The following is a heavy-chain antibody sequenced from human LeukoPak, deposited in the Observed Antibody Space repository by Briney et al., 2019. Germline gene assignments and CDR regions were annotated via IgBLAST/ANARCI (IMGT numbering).Heavy chain of an antibody. D-gene: IGHD6-19*01. J-gene: IGHJ4*02. Sequence: GGSLRLSCAASRFTFSTYSMTWVRQAPGKGLEWVSYISSSSGTIYYADSVKGRFTVSRDNAKNSLYLQMNSLRAEDTAVYYCARALYSGGWYEDYWGQGTLVTVSS. CDR2: ISSSSGTI. CDR3: ARALYSGGWYEDY. CDR1: RFTFSTYS. V-gene: IGHV3-48*04.